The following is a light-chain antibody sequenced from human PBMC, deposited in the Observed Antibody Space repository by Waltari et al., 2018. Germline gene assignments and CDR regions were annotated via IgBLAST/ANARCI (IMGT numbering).Light chain of an antibody. V-gene: IGLV2-14*01. J-gene: IGLJ3*02. CDR1: SSDVGGYTY. CDR3: RSYTSSSTSHWV. Sequence: QSALTQPASVSGSPGQAITISCTGTSSDVGGYTYVSWYQQHPGKAPKLMLYEFSNRPAWISTHFSGSHSGNTASLTISGLQAEDEAEYYCRSYTSSSTSHWVFGGGTKLTVL. CDR2: EFS.